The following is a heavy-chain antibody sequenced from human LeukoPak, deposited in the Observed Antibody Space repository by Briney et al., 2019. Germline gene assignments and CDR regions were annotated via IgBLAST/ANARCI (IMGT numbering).Heavy chain of an antibody. CDR2: IIPIFGTA. Sequence: SVKVSCKASGGTFSSYAISWVRQAPGQGLEWMGGIIPIFGTANYAQKFQGRVTFTADESTSTAYMELSSLRSEDTAVYYCARDQEAYCGGDCYSVFQHWGQGTLVTVSS. V-gene: IGHV1-69*13. D-gene: IGHD2-21*01. CDR3: ARDQEAYCGGDCYSVFQH. CDR1: GGTFSSYA. J-gene: IGHJ1*01.